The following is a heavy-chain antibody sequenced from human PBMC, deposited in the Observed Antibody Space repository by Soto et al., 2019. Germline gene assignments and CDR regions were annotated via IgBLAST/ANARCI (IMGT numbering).Heavy chain of an antibody. CDR1: GGTFSSYA. D-gene: IGHD1-20*01. J-gene: IGHJ4*02. CDR3: ARGRITGTTGGFDH. V-gene: IGHV1-69*06. CDR2: IIPIFGTA. Sequence: SVKVSCKASGGTFSSYAISWVRQAPGQGLEWMGGIIPIFGTANYAQKFQGRVTITADKSTSTACMELSSLRSEDTAVYYCARGRITGTTGGFDHWGQGTLVTVSS.